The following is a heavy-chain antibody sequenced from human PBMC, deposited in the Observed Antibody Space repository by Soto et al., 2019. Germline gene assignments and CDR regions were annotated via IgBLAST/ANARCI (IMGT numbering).Heavy chain of an antibody. CDR3: AKRSRSSTFDC. J-gene: IGHJ4*02. Sequence: EVQLLESGGGLVQPGESLRLSCAASGFTFSSYAMSWVRQAPGKGLEWVPVISGSDDSTYYADSVQVRFTISRDNAKNTLYLQMPSLRGEETVVYYCAKRSRSSTFDCWGQGTLVTVSS. CDR1: GFTFSSYA. CDR2: ISGSDDST. D-gene: IGHD6-6*01. V-gene: IGHV3-23*01.